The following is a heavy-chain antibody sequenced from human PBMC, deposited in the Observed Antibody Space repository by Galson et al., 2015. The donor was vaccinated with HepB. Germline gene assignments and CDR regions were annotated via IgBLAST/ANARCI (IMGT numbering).Heavy chain of an antibody. CDR3: ARGVQWLVRGGAFDI. CDR1: GFTFSSYA. CDR2: RSYDGSNK. Sequence: SLRLSCAASGFTFSSYAMHWVRQAPGKGLEWVAVRSYDGSNKYYADSVKGRFTISRDNSKNTLYLQMNSLRAEDTAVYYCARGVQWLVRGGAFDIWGQGTMVTVSS. J-gene: IGHJ3*02. V-gene: IGHV3-30*04. D-gene: IGHD6-19*01.